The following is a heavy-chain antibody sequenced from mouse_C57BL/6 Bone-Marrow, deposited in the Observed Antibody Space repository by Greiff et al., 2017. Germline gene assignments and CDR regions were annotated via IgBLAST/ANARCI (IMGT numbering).Heavy chain of an antibody. D-gene: IGHD2-1*01. CDR1: GYSFTDYN. CDR3: AKYGNYVAY. Sequence: EVQLQQSGPELVKPGASVKISCKASGYSFTDYNMNWVKQSNGKSLEWIGEINPSTGGTTYNQKFKAKATLTVDKSSSTAYMPLKSLTSEDSAVYYCAKYGNYVAYWGQGTLVTVSA. J-gene: IGHJ3*01. CDR2: INPSTGGT. V-gene: IGHV1-42*01.